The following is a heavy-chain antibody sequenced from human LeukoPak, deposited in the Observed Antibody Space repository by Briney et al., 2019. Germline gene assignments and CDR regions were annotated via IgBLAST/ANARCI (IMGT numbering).Heavy chain of an antibody. CDR1: GFTFSSYA. CDR3: AKASRPSGYSSGWALTRTHNRPYYFDY. V-gene: IGHV3-23*01. CDR2: ISGSGGST. D-gene: IGHD6-19*01. J-gene: IGHJ4*02. Sequence: HPGGSLRLSCAASGFTFSSYAMSWVRQAPGKGLEWVSAISGSGGSTYYADSVKGRFTISRDNSRNTLYLQMNSLRAEDTAVYYCAKASRPSGYSSGWALTRTHNRPYYFDYWGQGTLVTVSS.